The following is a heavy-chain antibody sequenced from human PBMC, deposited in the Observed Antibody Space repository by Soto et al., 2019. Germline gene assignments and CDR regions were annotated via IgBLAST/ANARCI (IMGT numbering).Heavy chain of an antibody. CDR1: GFTFSSYS. V-gene: IGHV3-21*01. CDR3: ASGTFGVYGMDV. J-gene: IGHJ6*02. D-gene: IGHD3-10*01. Sequence: GGSLRLSCAASGFTFSSYSMNWVRQAPGKGLEWVSSISSSSSYIYYADSVKGRFTISRDNAKNSLYLQMNSLRAEDTAVYYCASGTFGVYGMDVWGQGTKVTVSS. CDR2: ISSSSSYI.